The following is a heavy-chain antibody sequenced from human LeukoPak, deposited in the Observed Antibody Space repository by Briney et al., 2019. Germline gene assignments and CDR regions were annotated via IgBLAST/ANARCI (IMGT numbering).Heavy chain of an antibody. J-gene: IGHJ3*02. CDR2: ISYDGSNK. Sequence: GGSLRLSCAASGFTFSSYGMHWVRQAPGKGLEWVAVISYDGSNKYYADSVKGRFTISRDNSKNTLYLQMNSLRAEDTAVYYCAKDELLWDIWGQGTMVTVSS. V-gene: IGHV3-30*18. CDR3: AKDELLWDI. CDR1: GFTFSSYG. D-gene: IGHD2-21*01.